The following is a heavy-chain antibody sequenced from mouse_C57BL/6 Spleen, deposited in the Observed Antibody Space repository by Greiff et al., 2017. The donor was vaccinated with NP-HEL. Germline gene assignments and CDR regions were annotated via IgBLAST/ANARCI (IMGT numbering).Heavy chain of an antibody. J-gene: IGHJ1*03. V-gene: IGHV1-47*01. D-gene: IGHD1-1*02. Sequence: VKLMESGAELVKPGASVTMSCKASGYTFPTYPIEWMKQNHGKSLEWIGNFHPYNDDTKYNEKFKGKATLTVEKSSSTVYLELSRLTSDYSAVYYCARRVGNWYFDVWGTGTTVTVSS. CDR3: ARRVGNWYFDV. CDR2: FHPYNDDT. CDR1: GYTFPTYP.